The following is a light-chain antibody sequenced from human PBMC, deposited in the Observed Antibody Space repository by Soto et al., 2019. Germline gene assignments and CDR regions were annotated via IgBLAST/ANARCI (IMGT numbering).Light chain of an antibody. CDR3: SSYTSSSTLV. CDR2: AVT. Sequence: QSVLTQPASVSGSPGQSIAISCTGTSSDVGGYNYVSWYQQHPGKAPKLVIYAVTNRPSGVSDRFSGSKSGNTASLTISGLQAEDEADYYCSSYTSSSTLVFGGGTKLTVL. CDR1: SSDVGGYNY. J-gene: IGLJ2*01. V-gene: IGLV2-14*01.